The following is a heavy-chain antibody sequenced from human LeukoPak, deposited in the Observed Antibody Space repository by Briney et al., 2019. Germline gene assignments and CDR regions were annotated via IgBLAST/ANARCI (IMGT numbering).Heavy chain of an antibody. Sequence: PGGSLRLSCVVSGLTFSTYGMHWVRQAPGKGLEWVALIWYVGSNKYYADSVKGRFTISRDNAKFSLYLQMSSLRAEDTAVYYCATDRKVGTWDPRFNYWGQGTLVTVSS. D-gene: IGHD4-23*01. CDR1: GLTFSTYG. CDR3: ATDRKVGTWDPRFNY. CDR2: IWYVGSNK. J-gene: IGHJ4*02. V-gene: IGHV3-33*03.